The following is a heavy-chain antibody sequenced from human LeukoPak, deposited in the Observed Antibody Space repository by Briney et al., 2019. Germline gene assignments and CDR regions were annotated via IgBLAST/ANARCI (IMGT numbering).Heavy chain of an antibody. CDR2: IKQGGSEK. D-gene: IGHD2-15*01. J-gene: IGHJ4*02. CDR3: ARDGIDY. Sequence: GGSLRLSCAASGFTFSSYWMSWVRQAPGKGVEWVANIKQGGSEKYYVDSVKGRFTISRDDAKNSVYLQMNSLRVEDTAVYYCARDGIDYWGQGTLVTVSS. CDR1: GFTFSSYW. V-gene: IGHV3-7*04.